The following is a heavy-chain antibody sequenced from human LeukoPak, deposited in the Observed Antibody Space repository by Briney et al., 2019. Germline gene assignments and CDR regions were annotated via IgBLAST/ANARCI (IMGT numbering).Heavy chain of an antibody. CDR3: ARGERYCSSTSCTFRGAFDI. D-gene: IGHD2-2*01. J-gene: IGHJ3*02. V-gene: IGHV1-69*13. Sequence: ASVKVSCKASGGTFSSYAISWVRQAPRQGLEWMGGIIPIFGTANYAQKFQGRVTITADESTSTAYMELSSLRSEDTAVYYCARGERYCSSTSCTFRGAFDIWGQGTMVTVSS. CDR2: IIPIFGTA. CDR1: GGTFSSYA.